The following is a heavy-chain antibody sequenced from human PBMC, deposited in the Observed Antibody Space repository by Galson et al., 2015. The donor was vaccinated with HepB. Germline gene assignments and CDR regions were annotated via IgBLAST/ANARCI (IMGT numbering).Heavy chain of an antibody. CDR1: GYSFSTYW. V-gene: IGHV5-10-1*01. Sequence: QSGAEVKKPGESLRISCKGSGYSFSTYWITWVRQMPGKGLEWMGRIDPSDSYTNYSPSFQGHVTISADTSINTAYLQWNYVEASDTAMYYCGRQGLYCSGGSCYDGYNDYWGQGTLVTVSS. CDR3: GRQGLYCSGGSCYDGYNDY. CDR2: IDPSDSYT. J-gene: IGHJ4*02. D-gene: IGHD2-15*01.